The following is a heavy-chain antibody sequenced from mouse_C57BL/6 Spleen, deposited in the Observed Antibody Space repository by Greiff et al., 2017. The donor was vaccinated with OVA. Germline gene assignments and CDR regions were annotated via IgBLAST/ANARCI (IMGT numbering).Heavy chain of an antibody. D-gene: IGHD1-1*02. CDR2: IYPGDGDT. CDR1: GYAFSSSW. J-gene: IGHJ2*01. V-gene: IGHV1-82*01. Sequence: QVQLQQSGPELVKPGASVKISCKASGYAFSSSWMNWVKQRPGKGLEWIGRIYPGDGDTNYNGKFKGKATLTADKSSSTAYMQLSSLTSEDSAVYFCARGGSYDYLDYWGQGTTLTVSS. CDR3: ARGGSYDYLDY.